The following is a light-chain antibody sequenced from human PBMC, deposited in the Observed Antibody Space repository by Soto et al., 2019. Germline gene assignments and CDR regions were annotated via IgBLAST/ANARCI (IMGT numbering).Light chain of an antibody. J-gene: IGKJ2*01. CDR2: STS. CDR3: QQSYSIPYT. Sequence: DIQLTQSPSSLSATLGDRVTITCRASHSFSTYLNWYQQRAGRAPELLILSTSNLQSGVPSRISGRGSGTDFTLTISSLQPEDFGIYYCQQSYSIPYTFGQGTRREI. V-gene: IGKV1-39*01. CDR1: HSFSTY.